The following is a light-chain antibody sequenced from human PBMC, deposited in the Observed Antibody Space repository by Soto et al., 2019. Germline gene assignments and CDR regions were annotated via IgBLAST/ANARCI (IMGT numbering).Light chain of an antibody. Sequence: EIVLTQSPGTLSLLPGERATLSCRASQRVYSNYLAWYQQKPGQAPRLLISGASSRATGIPDRFSGSGSGTDFTLTISRLEPEDFAVYYCQQYGSSPPWTFGQGTKVDIK. V-gene: IGKV3-20*01. CDR3: QQYGSSPPWT. J-gene: IGKJ1*01. CDR1: QRVYSNY. CDR2: GAS.